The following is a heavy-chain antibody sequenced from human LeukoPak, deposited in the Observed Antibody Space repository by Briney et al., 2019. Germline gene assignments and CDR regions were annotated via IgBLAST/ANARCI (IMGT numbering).Heavy chain of an antibody. CDR1: GGSIRSYY. V-gene: IGHV4-4*07. CDR2: IYTSGST. D-gene: IGHD3-16*02. CDR3: ARGSVWGSYPNWFDP. J-gene: IGHJ5*02. Sequence: PSETLSLTCTVSGGSIRSYYWSWIRQPAGKGLEWIGRIYTSGSTNYNPSLKSRVTMSVDTSKNQFSLKLSSVTAADTAVYYCARGSVWGSYPNWFDPWGQGTLVTVSS.